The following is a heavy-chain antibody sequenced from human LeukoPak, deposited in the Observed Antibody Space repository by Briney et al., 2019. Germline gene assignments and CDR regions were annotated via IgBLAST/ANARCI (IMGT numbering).Heavy chain of an antibody. V-gene: IGHV4-59*08. J-gene: IGHJ3*02. CDR1: GGSISSYY. Sequence: SETLSLTCTVSGGSISSYYWSWIRQPPGKGLEWIGYIYYSGSTNYNPSLKSRVTISVDTSKNQFSLKLSSVTAADTAVYYCARGPSVFDIWGQGTMVTVSS. CDR3: ARGPSVFDI. CDR2: IYYSGST.